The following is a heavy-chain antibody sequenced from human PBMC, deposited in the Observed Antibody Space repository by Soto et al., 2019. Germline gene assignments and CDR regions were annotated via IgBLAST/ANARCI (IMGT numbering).Heavy chain of an antibody. CDR1: GGSISSHY. V-gene: IGHV4-59*08. CDR3: ARGISPDYYYYYMDV. CDR2: IYYSGST. D-gene: IGHD1-20*01. J-gene: IGHJ6*03. Sequence: SETLSLTCTVSGGSISSHYWSWIRQPPGKGLEWIGYIYYSGSTNYNPSLKSRVTISVDTSKNQFSLKLSSVTAADTAVYYCARGISPDYYYYYMDVWGKGTTVTVSS.